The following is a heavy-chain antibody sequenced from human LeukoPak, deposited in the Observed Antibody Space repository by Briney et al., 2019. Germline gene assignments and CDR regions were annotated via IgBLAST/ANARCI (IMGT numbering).Heavy chain of an antibody. CDR1: GGSISSYY. CDR3: ARISNHYYFDY. Sequence: KPSETLSLTCTVSGGSISSYYWSWIRQPPGKGLEWIGYIYYSGSTNYNPSLKSRVTISVDTSKNQFSLKLSSVTAADTAMYYCARISNHYYFDYWGQGTLVTVSS. CDR2: IYYSGST. D-gene: IGHD1-14*01. J-gene: IGHJ4*02. V-gene: IGHV4-59*01.